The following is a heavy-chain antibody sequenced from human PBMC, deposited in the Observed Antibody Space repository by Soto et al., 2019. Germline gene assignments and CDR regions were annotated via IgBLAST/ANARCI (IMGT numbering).Heavy chain of an antibody. D-gene: IGHD3-22*01. CDR2: IYYSGST. V-gene: IGHV4-59*01. CDR3: ARGYYYDSSGYHNPVAYFDY. CDR1: GGSISTYY. J-gene: IGHJ4*02. Sequence: SETLSLTCTVSGGSISTYYWTWIRQPPGKGLEWIADIYYSGSTNYNPSLKSRVTISVDTSKNQFSLKLSSVTAADTAVYYCARGYYYDSSGYHNPVAYFDYWGQGTLVTVSS.